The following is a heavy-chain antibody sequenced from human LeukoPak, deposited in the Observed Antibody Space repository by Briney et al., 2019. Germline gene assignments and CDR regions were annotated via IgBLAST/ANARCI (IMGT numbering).Heavy chain of an antibody. CDR3: ARLKLWFGELYYGMDV. CDR1: GDSVSSNSAA. Sequence: PSQTLSLTCAISGDSVSSNSAAWNWIRQSPSRGLEWLGRTYYRSKWYNDYAVSVKSRITINPDTSKNQFSLQLNSVTPEDTAVYYCARLKLWFGELYYGMDVWGQGTTVTVSS. V-gene: IGHV6-1*01. CDR2: TYYRSKWYN. D-gene: IGHD3-10*01. J-gene: IGHJ6*02.